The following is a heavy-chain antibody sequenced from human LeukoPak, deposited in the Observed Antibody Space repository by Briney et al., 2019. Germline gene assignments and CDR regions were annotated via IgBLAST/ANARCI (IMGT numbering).Heavy chain of an antibody. Sequence: MTSETLSLTCAVYGGSFSGYYGSWIRQPPGKGLEWIGEINHSGSTNYNPSLKSRVTISVDTSKNQFSLKLSSVTAADTAVYYCARGRYFVAYYYYGMDVWGQGTTVTVSS. D-gene: IGHD3-9*01. CDR1: GGSFSGYY. CDR3: ARGRYFVAYYYYGMDV. J-gene: IGHJ6*02. V-gene: IGHV4-34*01. CDR2: INHSGST.